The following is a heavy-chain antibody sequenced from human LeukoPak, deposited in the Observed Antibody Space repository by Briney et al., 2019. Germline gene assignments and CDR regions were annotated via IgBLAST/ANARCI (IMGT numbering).Heavy chain of an antibody. CDR1: GFTFSSYG. D-gene: IGHD5-18*01. CDR3: AKDLGYSYGYLDYFDY. CDR2: ISYDGSNK. J-gene: IGHJ4*02. Sequence: GGSLRLSCAASGFTFSSYGMYWVRQAPGKGLEWVAVISYDGSNKYYADSVKGRFTISRDNSKNTLYLQMNSLRAEDTAVYYCAKDLGYSYGYLDYFDYWGQGTLVTVSS. V-gene: IGHV3-30*18.